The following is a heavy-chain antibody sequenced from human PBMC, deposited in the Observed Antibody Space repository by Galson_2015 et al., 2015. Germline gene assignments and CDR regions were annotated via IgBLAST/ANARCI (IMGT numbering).Heavy chain of an antibody. D-gene: IGHD2-21*02. CDR3: AREAYCGGDCYSGVDY. CDR2: IYPGDSDT. CDR1: GYSFTSYW. J-gene: IGHJ4*02. Sequence: QSGAEVKKPGESLKISCTGSGYSFTSYWIGWVRQMPGKGLEWMGIIYPGDSDTRYSPSFQGQVTISADKSISTAYLQWSSLKASDTAMYYCAREAYCGGDCYSGVDYWGQGTLVTVSS. V-gene: IGHV5-51*01.